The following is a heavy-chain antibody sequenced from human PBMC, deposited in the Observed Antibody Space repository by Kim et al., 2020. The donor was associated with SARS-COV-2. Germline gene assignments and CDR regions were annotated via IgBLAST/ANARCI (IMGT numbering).Heavy chain of an antibody. Sequence: YYADSDKGRFTSSRDNAKNSLDLQMNGLWAEDRAVYYCARWGGYGGYEPVWGQGTLVTVSS. D-gene: IGHD5-12*01. CDR3: ARWGGYGGYEPV. J-gene: IGHJ4*02. V-gene: IGHV3-21*01.